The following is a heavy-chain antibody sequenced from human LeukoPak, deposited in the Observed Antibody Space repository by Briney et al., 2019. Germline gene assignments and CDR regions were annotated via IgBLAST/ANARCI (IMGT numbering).Heavy chain of an antibody. CDR2: ITFSSSHI. V-gene: IGHV3-21*01. CDR1: GFTFSGYV. Sequence: GGSLRLSCAASGFTFSGYVMTWVRQAPGKGLGCVSSITFSSSHIYYADSVKGRFTISRDNTKDSLYLQMNSLRAEDTAIYYCARGPQFSGPGWFDPWGQGTLVTVSS. J-gene: IGHJ5*02. CDR3: ARGPQFSGPGWFDP. D-gene: IGHD3-10*01.